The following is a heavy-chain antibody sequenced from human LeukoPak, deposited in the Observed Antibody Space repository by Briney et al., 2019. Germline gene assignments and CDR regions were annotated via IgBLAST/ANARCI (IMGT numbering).Heavy chain of an antibody. V-gene: IGHV3-23*01. CDR1: GFTFNSYA. CDR3: AKGVKYYYGSGSYLPFDY. J-gene: IGHJ4*02. CDR2: IRDSSSST. D-gene: IGHD3-10*01. Sequence: GGSLRLSCTASGFTFNSYAMSWVRQAPGKGLEWVSAIRDSSSSTYYADSVKGRFTISRDNSKNALYLQMSSLRAEDTAIYYCAKGVKYYYGSGSYLPFDYWGQGTLVTVSS.